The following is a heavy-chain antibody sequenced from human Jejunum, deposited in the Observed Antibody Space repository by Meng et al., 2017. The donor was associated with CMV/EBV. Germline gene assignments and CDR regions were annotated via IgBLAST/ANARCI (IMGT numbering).Heavy chain of an antibody. CDR3: SRATLGRSYSDY. CDR2: FGNNVDT. D-gene: IGHD7-27*01. CDR1: GYTWASYG. J-gene: IGHJ4*02. Sequence: QCRLVLFKPDGDDPWSSAVFFCYACGYTWASYGIRSLRQVLGQVLDMKGSFGNNVDTYFTQKFQGRVTKSTDPLSSTACMELRSLRSDDTAVYYCSRATLGRSYSDYWGQGTLVTVSS. V-gene: IGHV1-18*01.